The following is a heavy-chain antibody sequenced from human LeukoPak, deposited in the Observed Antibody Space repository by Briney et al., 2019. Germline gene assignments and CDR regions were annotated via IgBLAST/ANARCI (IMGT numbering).Heavy chain of an antibody. Sequence: GGTLRLSCAASGFTFSTYYMNWVRQTPGKGLEWVSFITGSSSYIYYTDSVKGRFTISRDNAKNSLFLQMNSMRDEDTAVYYCASGFSSSPYFDYWGQGTLVTVSS. CDR2: ITGSSSYI. CDR3: ASGFSSSPYFDY. CDR1: GFTFSTYY. D-gene: IGHD6-6*01. J-gene: IGHJ4*02. V-gene: IGHV3-21*01.